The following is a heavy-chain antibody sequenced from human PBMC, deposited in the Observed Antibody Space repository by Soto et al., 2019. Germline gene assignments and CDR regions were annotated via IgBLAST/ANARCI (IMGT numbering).Heavy chain of an antibody. V-gene: IGHV3-30*18. CDR1: GFTFSSYG. CDR2: ISYDGSNK. D-gene: IGHD3-22*01. J-gene: IGHJ1*01. Sequence: GGSLRLSCAASGFTFSSYGMHWVRQAPGKGLEWVAVISYDGSNKYYADSVKGRFTISRDNSKNTLYLQMNSLRAEDTAVYYCAKDPYYYDSSVRYFQHWGQGTLVTVSS. CDR3: AKDPYYYDSSVRYFQH.